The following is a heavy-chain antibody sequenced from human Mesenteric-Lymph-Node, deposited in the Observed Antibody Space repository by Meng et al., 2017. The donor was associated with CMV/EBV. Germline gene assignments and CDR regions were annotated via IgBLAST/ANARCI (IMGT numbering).Heavy chain of an antibody. J-gene: IGHJ4*02. CDR1: GDSVSSNSAA. V-gene: IGHV6-1*01. Sequence: SETLSLTCAISGDSVSSNSAAWNWIRQSPSRGLEWLGRTYYRSKWYNDYAGSVKSRITINPDTSKNQFSLQLNSVTPEDTAVYYCARGGFRATHADYWGQGTLVTVSS. CDR2: TYYRSKWYN. D-gene: IGHD2-15*01. CDR3: ARGGFRATHADY.